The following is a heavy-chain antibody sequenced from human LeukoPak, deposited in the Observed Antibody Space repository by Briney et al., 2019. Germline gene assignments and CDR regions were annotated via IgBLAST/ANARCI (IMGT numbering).Heavy chain of an antibody. Sequence: SETVSLTCTVSGGSISSYYWSWIRQPPGKGLEWIGYIYYSGSTNYNPSLKSRVTISVDTSKNQFSLKLSSVTAADTAVYYCARVRYDILTDYWGQGTLVTVSS. CDR3: ARVRYDILTDY. CDR2: IYYSGST. V-gene: IGHV4-59*01. J-gene: IGHJ4*02. CDR1: GGSISSYY. D-gene: IGHD3-9*01.